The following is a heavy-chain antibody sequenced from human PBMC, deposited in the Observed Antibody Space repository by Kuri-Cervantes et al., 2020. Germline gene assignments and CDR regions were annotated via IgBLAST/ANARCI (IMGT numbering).Heavy chain of an antibody. Sequence: SETLSLTCAVSGYSIFNGYYWGWIRQPPGKGLEWIGSIYHSGSTYSNPSLKSRVTVSVDTSKNQFSLKLSSVTAADTAVYYCARVNPPNSSGYYFYDYWGQGTLVTVSS. CDR2: IYHSGST. J-gene: IGHJ4*02. CDR1: GYSIFNGYY. D-gene: IGHD3-22*01. V-gene: IGHV4-38-2*01. CDR3: ARVNPPNSSGYYFYDY.